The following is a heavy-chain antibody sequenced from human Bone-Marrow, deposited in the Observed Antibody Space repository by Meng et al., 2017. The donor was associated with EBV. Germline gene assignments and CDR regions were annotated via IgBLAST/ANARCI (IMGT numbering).Heavy chain of an antibody. CDR3: ASESGRGFTPDY. D-gene: IGHD3-10*01. J-gene: IGHJ4*02. CDR1: GGTFSSDA. CDR2: LIPMSGAP. V-gene: IGHV1-69*01. Sequence: LGQAGDEGKKPGASVKVSSKTSGGTFSSDASSWVRQAPGQGLVWLGGLIPMSGAPYYAQNFQGRVTITADESTSTHYMEWSNLRSEDTAMYYCASESGRGFTPDYWGQGTLVTVSS.